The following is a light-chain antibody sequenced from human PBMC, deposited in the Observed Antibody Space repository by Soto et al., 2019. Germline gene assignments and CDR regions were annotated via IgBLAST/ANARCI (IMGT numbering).Light chain of an antibody. V-gene: IGLV4-69*01. CDR3: QTWGSGIPVV. J-gene: IGLJ2*01. CDR1: GGHSSYA. CDR2: LDSDGSH. Sequence: QSVLTQSPSASASLGASVKLTCTLSGGHSSYAIAWHQQQPGKGPRYLMKLDSDGSHNKEDGIPDRFSGPSSGAERYLTISSLQSEDEADYYCQTWGSGIPVVFGGGTKLTVL.